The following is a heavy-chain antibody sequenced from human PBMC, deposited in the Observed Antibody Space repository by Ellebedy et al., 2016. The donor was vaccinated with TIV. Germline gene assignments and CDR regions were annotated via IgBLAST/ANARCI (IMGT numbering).Heavy chain of an antibody. Sequence: GESLKISCAASGFTFSSYSMNWVRQAPGKGLEWVSSISSSSSYIYYADSVKGRFTISRDNAKNSLYLQMNSLRAEDTAVYYCARGVVVDYWGQGTLVTVSS. J-gene: IGHJ4*02. CDR3: ARGVVVDY. D-gene: IGHD2-2*01. CDR2: ISSSSSYI. V-gene: IGHV3-21*01. CDR1: GFTFSSYS.